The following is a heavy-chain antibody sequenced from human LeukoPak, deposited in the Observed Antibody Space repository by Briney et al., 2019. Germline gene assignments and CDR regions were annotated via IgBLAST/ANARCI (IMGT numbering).Heavy chain of an antibody. J-gene: IGHJ2*01. D-gene: IGHD6-19*01. CDR1: GFTFDDYA. CDR2: ISWNSGSI. Sequence: GGSLRLSCAASGFTFDDYAMHWVRQAPGKGLEWVSGISWNSGSIGYADSVKGRFTISRDNAKNSLYLQMNSLRAEDMALYYCAKDSSSGWYLNWYFDLWGRGTQVTVSS. CDR3: AKDSSSGWYLNWYFDL. V-gene: IGHV3-9*03.